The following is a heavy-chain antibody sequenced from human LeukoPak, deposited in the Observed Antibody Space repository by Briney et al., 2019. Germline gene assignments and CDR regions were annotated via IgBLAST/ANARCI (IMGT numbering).Heavy chain of an antibody. CDR2: INPNSGGT. V-gene: IGHV1-2*02. Sequence: ASVKVSCKASGYTFTGYYMHWVRQAPGQGLEWMGWINPNSGGTNCAQKFQGRVTMTRDTSISTAYMELSRLRSDDTAVYYCARDFDYDILTGYSDYWGQGTLVTVSS. CDR3: ARDFDYDILTGYSDY. J-gene: IGHJ4*02. D-gene: IGHD3-9*01. CDR1: GYTFTGYY.